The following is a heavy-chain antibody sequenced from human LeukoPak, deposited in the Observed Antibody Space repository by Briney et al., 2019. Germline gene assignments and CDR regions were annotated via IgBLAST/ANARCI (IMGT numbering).Heavy chain of an antibody. V-gene: IGHV1-69*05. Sequence: SVKVSCKASGGTFSSYAISWVRQAPGQGLEWMGEIIPIFGTANYAQKFQGRVTITTDESTSTAYMELSSLRSEDTAVYYCARGLPVGFLGVSLNWFDPWGQGTLVTVSS. CDR2: IIPIFGTA. D-gene: IGHD3-10*01. CDR1: GGTFSSYA. CDR3: ARGLPVGFLGVSLNWFDP. J-gene: IGHJ5*02.